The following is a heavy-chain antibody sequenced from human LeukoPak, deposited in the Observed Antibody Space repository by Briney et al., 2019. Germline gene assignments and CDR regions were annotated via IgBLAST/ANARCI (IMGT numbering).Heavy chain of an antibody. CDR1: GGSISSGSYY. D-gene: IGHD3-22*01. V-gene: IGHV4-61*02. Sequence: SETLCLTCTVSGGSISSGSYYWGWIRQPAGKGLEWVGRFYTSGSTNYNPSLKSRITISVDTSKNQFSLKLSSVTAADTAVYYCAREGYYYDSSGYYYAFDYWGQGTVVTVS. CDR2: FYTSGST. J-gene: IGHJ4*02. CDR3: AREGYYYDSSGYYYAFDY.